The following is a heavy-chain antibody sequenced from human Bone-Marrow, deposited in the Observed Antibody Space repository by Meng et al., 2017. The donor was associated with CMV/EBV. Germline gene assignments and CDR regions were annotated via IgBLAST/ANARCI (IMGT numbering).Heavy chain of an antibody. CDR3: VLHLEWLDS. CDR2: VYNSGST. D-gene: IGHD3-3*01. J-gene: IGHJ4*02. CDR1: GYSISSVYY. Sequence: GSLRLSCTVSGYSISSVYYWDWIRQPPGKGLEWLGSVYNSGSTYYNPSLKSRVTISVDTSKNQFSLKVSYVTAADTALYYCVLHLEWLDSWGQGTLVTVSS. V-gene: IGHV4-38-2*02.